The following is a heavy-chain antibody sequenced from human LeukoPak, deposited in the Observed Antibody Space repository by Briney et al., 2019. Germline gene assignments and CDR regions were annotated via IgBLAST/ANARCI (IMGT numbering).Heavy chain of an antibody. CDR2: ISSSTSRI. Sequence: GGPLRLSCGASGFTFNSYSMNWVRQAPGKGLEWVSYISSSTSRIYYADSVKGRFTISRDSARRSLFLQMNSLRDEDTAVYYCARDIHWAFDYWGQGTLVTVSS. CDR3: ARDIHWAFDY. J-gene: IGHJ4*02. D-gene: IGHD7-27*01. CDR1: GFTFNSYS. V-gene: IGHV3-48*02.